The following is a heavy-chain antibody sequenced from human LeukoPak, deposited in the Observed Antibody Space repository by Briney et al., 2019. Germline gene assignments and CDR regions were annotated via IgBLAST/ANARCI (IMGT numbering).Heavy chain of an antibody. CDR2: IYYSGST. CDR3: ARSWPIAAAGTHGGWFDP. J-gene: IGHJ5*02. CDR1: GGSISSYY. V-gene: IGHV4-59*01. D-gene: IGHD6-13*01. Sequence: KPSETLSLTCTVSGGSISSYYWSWIRQPPGEGMEWIGYIYYSGSTNYNPSLKSRVTISVDTSKNQFSLKLSSVTAADTAVYYCARSWPIAAAGTHGGWFDPWGQGTLVTVSS.